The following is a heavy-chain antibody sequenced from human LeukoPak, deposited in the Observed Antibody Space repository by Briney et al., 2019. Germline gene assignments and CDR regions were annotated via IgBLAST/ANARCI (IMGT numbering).Heavy chain of an antibody. D-gene: IGHD6-19*01. CDR3: VRDQVRGWGTYFYYHDGADV. Sequence: GGSLRLSCAASGFAFSTYWMYWVRQAPGKGLVSVARLSSDGTSATYADSVRGRFTISRDNTKNTVYLQMNNLRDEDTAVYYCVRDQVRGWGTYFYYHDGADVWGQGTTVSVSS. V-gene: IGHV3-74*03. J-gene: IGHJ6*02. CDR2: LSSDGTSA. CDR1: GFAFSTYW.